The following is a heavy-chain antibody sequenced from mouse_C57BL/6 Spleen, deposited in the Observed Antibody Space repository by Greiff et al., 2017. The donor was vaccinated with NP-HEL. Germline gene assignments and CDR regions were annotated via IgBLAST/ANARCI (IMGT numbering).Heavy chain of an antibody. CDR1: GYTFTSYG. J-gene: IGHJ2*01. CDR3: ARKGGSSYENYFDY. D-gene: IGHD1-1*01. CDR2: IYPRSGNT. Sequence: VQLQQSGAELARPGASVKLSCKASGYTFTSYGISWVKQRTGQGLEWIGEIYPRSGNTYYNEKFKGKATLTADKSSSTAYMELRSLTSEDSAVYFCARKGGSSYENYFDYWGQGTTLTVSS. V-gene: IGHV1-81*01.